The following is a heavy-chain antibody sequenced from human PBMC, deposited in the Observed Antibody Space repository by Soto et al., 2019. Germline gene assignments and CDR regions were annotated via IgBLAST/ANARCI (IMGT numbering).Heavy chain of an antibody. CDR2: IWYDGSNK. V-gene: IGHV3-33*01. Sequence: GGSLRLSCAASGFTFSSYGMHWVRQAPGKGLEWVAVIWYDGSNKYYADSVKGRFTISRDNSKNTLYLQMNSLRAEDTAVYYCASSYYYGSGRIYYYGMDVWGQGTTVTVSS. D-gene: IGHD3-10*01. J-gene: IGHJ6*02. CDR3: ASSYYYGSGRIYYYGMDV. CDR1: GFTFSSYG.